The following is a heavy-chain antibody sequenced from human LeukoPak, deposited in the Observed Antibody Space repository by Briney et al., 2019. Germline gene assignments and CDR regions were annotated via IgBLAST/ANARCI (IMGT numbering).Heavy chain of an antibody. D-gene: IGHD3-22*01. CDR1: GFTFSSYA. J-gene: IGHJ4*02. V-gene: IGHV3-23*01. CDR3: AKYYDSSGYYYELGY. Sequence: LGGSLRLSCAASGFTFSSYAMSWVRQAPGKGLEWVSAISGSGGSTYYADSVKGRFTISRDNSKNTLYLQMNSLRAEDTAVYYCAKYYDSSGYYYELGYWGQGTLVTVSS. CDR2: ISGSGGST.